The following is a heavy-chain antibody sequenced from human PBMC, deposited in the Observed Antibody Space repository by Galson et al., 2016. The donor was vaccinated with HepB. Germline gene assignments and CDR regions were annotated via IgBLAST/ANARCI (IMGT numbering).Heavy chain of an antibody. V-gene: IGHV3-48*02. D-gene: IGHD3-10*01. CDR2: ISSGTGGTI. CDR3: ARAFGELLDGMDV. Sequence: SLRLSCAASGFTFHSFSMNWVRQAPGKGLEWVSYISSGTGGTIYYADSVQGRFIISRDNAKNSVFLQMNSLRDEDTAVYFCARAFGELLDGMDVWGHGTTVTVSS. CDR1: GFTFHSFS. J-gene: IGHJ6*02.